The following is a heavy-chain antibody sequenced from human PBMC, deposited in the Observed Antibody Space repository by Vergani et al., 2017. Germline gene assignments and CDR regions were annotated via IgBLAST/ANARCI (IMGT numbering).Heavy chain of an antibody. CDR3: ARDGGWLVRCYFDY. V-gene: IGHV3-30-3*01. CDR1: GFTFSSYA. J-gene: IGHJ4*02. D-gene: IGHD6-19*01. CDR2: ISYDGSNK. Sequence: QVQLVESGGGVVQPGRSLRLSCAASGFTFSSYAMNWVRQAPGKGLEWVAVISYDGSNKYYADSVKGRFTISRDNSKNTLYLQMNSLRAEDTAVYYCARDGGWLVRCYFDYWGQGTLVTVSS.